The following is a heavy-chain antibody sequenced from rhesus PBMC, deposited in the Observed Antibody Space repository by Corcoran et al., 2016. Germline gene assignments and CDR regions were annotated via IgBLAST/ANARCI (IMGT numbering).Heavy chain of an antibody. D-gene: IGHD6S26*01. CDR3: AREPYSSGWSDVDY. CDR1: GGSISGYYY. J-gene: IGHJ4*01. CDR2: IYGNSAST. V-gene: IGHV4-73*01. Sequence: QVQLQESGPGLVKPSETLSLTCAVYGGSISGYYYWSWIRQPPGKGLEWIGYIYGNSASTNYNPSLKNRVTISKDTSKNQFSLKLSSVTAADTAVYYCAREPYSSGWSDVDYWGQGVLVTVSS.